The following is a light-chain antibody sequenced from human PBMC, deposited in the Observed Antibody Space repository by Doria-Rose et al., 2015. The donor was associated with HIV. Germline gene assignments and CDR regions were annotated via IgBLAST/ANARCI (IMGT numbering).Light chain of an antibody. V-gene: IGLV6-57*01. Sequence: LTQPHPVSESPGETVTISCTRSSGSIASNYVQWYQQRPGSSPTIVIYEDNQRPSGVPDRFSGSIDSSSNSASLTISGLETEDEADYYCQSYDNTSPWVFGGGTKLTVL. CDR2: EDN. CDR1: SGSIASNY. J-gene: IGLJ3*02. CDR3: QSYDNTSPWV.